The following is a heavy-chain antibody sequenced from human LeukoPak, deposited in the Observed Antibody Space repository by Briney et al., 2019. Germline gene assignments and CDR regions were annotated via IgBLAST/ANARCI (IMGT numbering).Heavy chain of an antibody. V-gene: IGHV3-48*02. CDR3: AGEYSSSWFGGWFDP. Sequence: GGSLRLSCAASEFSFSSYSMNWVRQAPGKGLEWVSYISSSSSTIYYADSVKGRFTISRDNAKKSLYLQMNSLRDEDTAVYYCAGEYSSSWFGGWFDPWGQGTLVTVSS. D-gene: IGHD2-2*01. J-gene: IGHJ5*02. CDR2: ISSSSSTI. CDR1: EFSFSSYS.